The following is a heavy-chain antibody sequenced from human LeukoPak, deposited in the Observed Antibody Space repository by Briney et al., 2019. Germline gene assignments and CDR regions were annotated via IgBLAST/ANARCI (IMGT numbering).Heavy chain of an antibody. CDR1: GYTFINYF. J-gene: IGHJ5*02. V-gene: IGHV1-46*01. Sequence: ASVKVSCKASGYTFINYFMHWVRQAPGQGLEWMGIINPSGGSSSYAQKFQGRVTMTRDTSTSTVYMELSSLRSEDTAVYYCARDMSGFGELSSWFDPWGQGTLVTVSS. CDR3: ARDMSGFGELSSWFDP. D-gene: IGHD3-10*01. CDR2: INPSGGSS.